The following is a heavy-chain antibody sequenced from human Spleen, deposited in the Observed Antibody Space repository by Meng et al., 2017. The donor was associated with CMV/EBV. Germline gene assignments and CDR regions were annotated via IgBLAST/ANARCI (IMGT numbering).Heavy chain of an antibody. CDR2: ISGSGSIT. Sequence: GGSLRLSCAASGFTFSDYYMSWIRQAPGKGLEWVSYISGSGSITYYADSVKGRFTISRDNAKYSLYLQMNSLRAEETAVYYCARDQYNDIWTGFYYYGMDVWGHGTTVTVSS. V-gene: IGHV3-11*04. D-gene: IGHD3-9*01. CDR3: ARDQYNDIWTGFYYYGMDV. J-gene: IGHJ6*02. CDR1: GFTFSDYY.